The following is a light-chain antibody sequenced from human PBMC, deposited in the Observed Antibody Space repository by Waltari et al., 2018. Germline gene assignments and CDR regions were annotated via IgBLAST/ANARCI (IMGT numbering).Light chain of an antibody. CDR3: SSYAGSNKLI. CDR2: GVD. J-gene: IGLJ2*01. CDR1: SSDIGAYKY. V-gene: IGLV2-8*01. Sequence: QSVLTQPPSASGSPGQTVIISCTGTSSDIGAYKYVSWYQQIPGRAPALIIYGVDRRPPGVPDRFSGSKAGNTASLTVSGLQTEDEGDYYCSSYAGSNKLIFGGVTKLTVL.